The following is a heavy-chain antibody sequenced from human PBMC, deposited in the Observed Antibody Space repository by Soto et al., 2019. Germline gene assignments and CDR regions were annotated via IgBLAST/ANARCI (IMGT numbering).Heavy chain of an antibody. J-gene: IGHJ6*02. CDR1: GFTFSSYA. CDR3: AKDAPWFGELSKGYYYYGMDV. D-gene: IGHD3-10*01. Sequence: GGSLRLSCAASGFTFSSYAMSWVRQAPGKGLEWVSAISGSGGSTYYADSVKGRFTISRDNSKNTLYLQMNSLRAEDTAVYYCAKDAPWFGELSKGYYYYGMDVWGQGTTVTVPS. V-gene: IGHV3-23*01. CDR2: ISGSGGST.